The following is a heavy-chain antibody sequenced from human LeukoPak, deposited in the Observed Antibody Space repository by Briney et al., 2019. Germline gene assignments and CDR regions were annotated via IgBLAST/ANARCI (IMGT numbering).Heavy chain of an antibody. CDR2: IRSKAYGGTT. CDR3: TRWGWRFIEVADY. CDR1: GFTFSSYT. V-gene: IGHV3-49*04. D-gene: IGHD5-24*01. J-gene: IGHJ4*02. Sequence: PGGSLRLSCAASGFTFSSYTMAWVRQAPGKGLEWVGFIRSKAYGGTTEYAASVKGRFTISRDDSKSIAYLQMNSLKTEDTAVYYCTRWGWRFIEVADYWGQGTLVTVSS.